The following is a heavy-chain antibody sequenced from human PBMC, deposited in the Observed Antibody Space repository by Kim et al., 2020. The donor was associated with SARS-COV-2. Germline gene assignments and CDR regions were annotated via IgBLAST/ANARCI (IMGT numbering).Heavy chain of an antibody. CDR2: INAGNGNT. CDR3: ARDGGIAVAGNDY. J-gene: IGHJ4*02. V-gene: IGHV1-3*01. CDR1: GYTFTSYA. D-gene: IGHD6-19*01. Sequence: ASVKVSCKASGYTFTSYAMHWVRQAPGQRLEWMGWINAGNGNTKYSQKFQGRVTITRDTSASTAYMELSSLRSEDTAVYYCARDGGIAVAGNDYWGQGTLVTVSS.